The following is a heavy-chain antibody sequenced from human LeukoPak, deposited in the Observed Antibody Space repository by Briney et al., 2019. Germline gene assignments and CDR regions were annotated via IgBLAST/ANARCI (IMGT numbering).Heavy chain of an antibody. CDR1: GGTFSSYA. V-gene: IGHV1-69*05. CDR2: IIPIFGTA. J-gene: IGHJ3*02. Sequence: SVKVSCKASGGTFSSYAISWMRQAPGQGLEWMGRIIPIFGTANYAQKFQGRVTITTAESTSTAYMELSSLISEDTAVYYCARDREFSIAVAGRGGGGDAFDIWGQGTMVTVSS. D-gene: IGHD6-19*01. CDR3: ARDREFSIAVAGRGGGGDAFDI.